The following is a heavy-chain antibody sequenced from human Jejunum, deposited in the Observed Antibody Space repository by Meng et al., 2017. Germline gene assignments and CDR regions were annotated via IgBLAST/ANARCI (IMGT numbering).Heavy chain of an antibody. V-gene: IGHV4-61*08. CDR3: ARDYWGSLDY. J-gene: IGHJ4*02. CDR2: AGANFQSGT. D-gene: IGHD3-16*01. CDR1: RGSVSSPDYQ. Sequence: QGPVRESGQGLVRPSETLSPPCTVPRGSVSSPDYQWGWIRQPPGKGLEWIGYAGANFQSGTNHNPSLKSRVTISLDTSKNQFSLKLTSVNAADTAVYYCARDYWGSLDYWGQGILVTVSS.